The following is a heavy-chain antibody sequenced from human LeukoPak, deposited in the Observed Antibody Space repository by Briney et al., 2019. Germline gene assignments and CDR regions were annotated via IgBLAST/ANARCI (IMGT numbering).Heavy chain of an antibody. CDR3: ARGSGSFSGGFDY. D-gene: IGHD1-26*01. CDR1: GFTLSSYE. CDR2: ISGGSTI. Sequence: PGGSLRLSCAASGFTLSSYEMNWVRQAPGKGLEWVSYISGGSTIYYADSVKGRFTISRDNSKNTLYLQMNSLRAEDTAVYYCARGSGSFSGGFDYWGQGTLVTVSS. J-gene: IGHJ4*02. V-gene: IGHV3-48*03.